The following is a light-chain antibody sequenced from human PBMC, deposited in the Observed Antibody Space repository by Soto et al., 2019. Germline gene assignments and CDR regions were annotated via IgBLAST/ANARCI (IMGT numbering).Light chain of an antibody. J-gene: IGKJ1*01. V-gene: IGKV3-20*01. CDR2: GAS. CDR3: QQYGSSAWT. CDR1: QSVSSSY. Sequence: DSVLARSRRTLSLSPGERATLSCRASQSVSSSYLAWYQQKPGQAPRLLIYGASSRATGIPDRFSGSGSGTDFTLTISRLEPEDFAVYYCQQYGSSAWTFGQGTRWIT.